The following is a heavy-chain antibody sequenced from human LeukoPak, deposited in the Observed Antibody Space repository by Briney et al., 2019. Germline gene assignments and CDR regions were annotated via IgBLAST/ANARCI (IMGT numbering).Heavy chain of an antibody. Sequence: GGSLRLSCAASGFTFSSYGMHWVRQAPGKGLEWVAFIRYDGSNKYYADSVKGRFTISRDNSKNTLYLQMNSLRAEDTAVYYFANFYYDSSGYSIFDYWGQGTLVTVSS. D-gene: IGHD3-22*01. CDR3: ANFYYDSSGYSIFDY. V-gene: IGHV3-30*02. CDR1: GFTFSSYG. J-gene: IGHJ4*02. CDR2: IRYDGSNK.